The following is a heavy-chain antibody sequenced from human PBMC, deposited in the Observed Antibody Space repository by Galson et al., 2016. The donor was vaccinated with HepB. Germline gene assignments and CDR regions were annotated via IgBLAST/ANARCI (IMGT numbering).Heavy chain of an antibody. CDR2: ISSSGSTI. CDR3: ARDILWFGELTRVYYFDY. V-gene: IGHV3-11*04. Sequence: SLRLSCAASGFTFRDYYMIWIRQAPGKGLEWISYISSSGSTIYYADSVKGRFTISRDNAKNSLYLQMNSLRAEDTAVYYCARDILWFGELTRVYYFDYWGQGTLVTVSS. D-gene: IGHD3-10*01. J-gene: IGHJ4*02. CDR1: GFTFRDYY.